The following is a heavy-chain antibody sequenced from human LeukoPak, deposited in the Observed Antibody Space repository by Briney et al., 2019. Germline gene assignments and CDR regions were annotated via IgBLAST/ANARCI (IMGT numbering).Heavy chain of an antibody. CDR3: ARGYNYGDSSGYLRLDY. D-gene: IGHD3-22*01. CDR2: IIPIFGTA. J-gene: IGHJ4*02. Sequence: SVKVSCKASGGTFSSYAISWVRQAPGQGLEWMGGIIPIFGTANYAQKFQGRVTITADESTSTAYMELSSLRSEDTAVYYCARGYNYGDSSGYLRLDYWGQGTLVTVSS. V-gene: IGHV1-69*13. CDR1: GGTFSSYA.